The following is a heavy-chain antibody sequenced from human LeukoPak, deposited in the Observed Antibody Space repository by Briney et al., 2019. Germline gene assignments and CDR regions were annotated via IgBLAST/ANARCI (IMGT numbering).Heavy chain of an antibody. V-gene: IGHV3-30*04. J-gene: IGHJ3*02. Sequence: GGSLRLSCAASGFTFSSYAMHWVRQAPGKGLEWVAVISYDGSNKYYADSVKGRFTISRDNSKNTLYLQMNSLRAEDTAVYYCARDRVMGRGGAFDIWGQGTMVTVSS. CDR3: ARDRVMGRGGAFDI. D-gene: IGHD2-8*01. CDR1: GFTFSSYA. CDR2: ISYDGSNK.